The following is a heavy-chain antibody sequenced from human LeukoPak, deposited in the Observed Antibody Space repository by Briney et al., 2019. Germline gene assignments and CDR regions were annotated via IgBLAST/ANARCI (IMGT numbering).Heavy chain of an antibody. CDR1: GGSLSSSSYY. D-gene: IGHD1-14*01. Sequence: SETLSLTCTVSGGSLSSSSYYWGWIRQPPGKGLEWIGSIYYSGSTYYNPSLKSRVTISVDTSENQFSLKLSSVTAADTAVYYCAREATGYGEFDYWGQGTLVTVSS. CDR3: AREATGYGEFDY. J-gene: IGHJ4*02. V-gene: IGHV4-39*07. CDR2: IYYSGST.